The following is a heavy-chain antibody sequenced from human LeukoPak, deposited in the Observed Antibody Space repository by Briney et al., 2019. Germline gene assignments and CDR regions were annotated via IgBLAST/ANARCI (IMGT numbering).Heavy chain of an antibody. V-gene: IGHV3-15*01. CDR1: GFTFSNAW. D-gene: IGHD3-3*01. CDR3: TSRGYDFWSGYPDYFDY. Sequence: GGSLRLSCAASGFTFSNAWMSWVRQAPGKGLEWVGRIKSKTDGGTTDYAAPVKGRFTISRDDSKNTLYLQMNSLKTEDTAVYYCTSRGYDFWSGYPDYFDYWGQGTLVTVSS. CDR2: IKSKTDGGTT. J-gene: IGHJ4*02.